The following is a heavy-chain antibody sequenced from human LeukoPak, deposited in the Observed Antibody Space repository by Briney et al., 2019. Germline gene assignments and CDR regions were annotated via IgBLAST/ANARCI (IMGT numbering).Heavy chain of an antibody. CDR2: INHSGST. CDR1: GGSFSGYY. D-gene: IGHD3-22*01. J-gene: IGHJ4*02. V-gene: IGHV4-34*01. Sequence: SETLSLTCAVYGGSFSGYYWSWIRQPPGKGQEWIGEINHSGSTNYNPSLKSRVTISVDTSKNQFSLKLSSVTAADTAVYYCARLGGQISSGYQFDYWGQGTLVTVSS. CDR3: ARLGGQISSGYQFDY.